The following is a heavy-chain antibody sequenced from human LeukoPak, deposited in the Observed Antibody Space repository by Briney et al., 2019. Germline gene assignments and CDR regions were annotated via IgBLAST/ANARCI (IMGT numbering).Heavy chain of an antibody. CDR2: IYYTGST. CDR3: ARQLLSQLYYFDN. Sequence: PSETLSLTCTVTGGSISSYYWSWIRQPPGKGLEWIGYIYYTGSTNYNPSLKSRVTISVDTSKNQFSLKLSSVTAADTAVYYCARQLLSQLYYFDNWGQGTLVTVSS. D-gene: IGHD2-2*01. J-gene: IGHJ4*02. V-gene: IGHV4-59*01. CDR1: GGSISSYY.